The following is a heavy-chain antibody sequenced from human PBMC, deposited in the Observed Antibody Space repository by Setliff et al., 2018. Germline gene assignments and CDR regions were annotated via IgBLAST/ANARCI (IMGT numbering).Heavy chain of an antibody. J-gene: IGHJ4*02. D-gene: IGHD3-10*01. Sequence: GGSLRLSCAASGFTFSSYAMSWVRQTPGKGLEWVSGITDGGGSTFYVDSVKGRFTISRDNSKNTLYLQMNSLRAEDTAQYFCARDSSHFIRVLDSWGQGTLVTVSS. CDR3: ARDSSHFIRVLDS. CDR2: ITDGGGST. CDR1: GFTFSSYA. V-gene: IGHV3-23*01.